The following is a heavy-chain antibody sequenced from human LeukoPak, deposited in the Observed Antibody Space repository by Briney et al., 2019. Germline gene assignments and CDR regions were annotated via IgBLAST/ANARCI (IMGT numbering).Heavy chain of an antibody. CDR1: GGSISSSSYY. CDR2: IYYSGST. V-gene: IGHV4-39*07. D-gene: IGHD6-13*01. J-gene: IGHJ4*02. Sequence: SETLSLTCTVSGGSISSSSYYWGWIRQPPGKGLEWIGSIYYSGSTYYNPSLKSRVTISVDTSKNQFSLKLSSVTAADTAVYYCARAPRRYTNAWYRLCYFDYWGQGTLVTVSS. CDR3: ARAPRRYTNAWYRLCYFDY.